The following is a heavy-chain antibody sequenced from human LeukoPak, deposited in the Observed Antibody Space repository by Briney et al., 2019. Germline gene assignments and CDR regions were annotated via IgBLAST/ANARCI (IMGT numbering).Heavy chain of an antibody. CDR2: ISSSSGYT. CDR1: GFTFSDYY. J-gene: IGHJ4*02. Sequence: GGSLRLSCAASGFTFSDYYMSWIRQAPGKGLEWVSCISSSSGYTNYADSVKGRFTISRDNANNSLYLQMNSLRAEDTAVYYCARAQGLAADSWGQGTLVTVSS. CDR3: ARAQGLAADS. D-gene: IGHD3-16*01. V-gene: IGHV3-11*06.